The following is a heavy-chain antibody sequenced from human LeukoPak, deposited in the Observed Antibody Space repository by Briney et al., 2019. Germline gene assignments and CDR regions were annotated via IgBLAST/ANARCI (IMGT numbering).Heavy chain of an antibody. CDR3: ARSPHILTGENFDF. D-gene: IGHD3-9*01. Sequence: ASVKVSCKASGYTFTGYYMHWVRQAPGQGLEWMGWIIPHTGGSNYAQKFQGRVTMTSDASISTVYMELSRLRSDDTAVFYCARSPHILTGENFDFWGQGTLVTVSS. CDR2: IIPHTGGS. V-gene: IGHV1-2*02. CDR1: GYTFTGYY. J-gene: IGHJ4*02.